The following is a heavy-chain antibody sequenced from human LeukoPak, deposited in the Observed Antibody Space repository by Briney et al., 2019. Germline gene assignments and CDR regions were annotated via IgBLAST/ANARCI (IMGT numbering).Heavy chain of an antibody. D-gene: IGHD6-13*01. V-gene: IGHV1-2*02. CDR3: ARDYGSSWYEDAFDI. CDR1: GYTFTGYY. CDR2: INPNSGGT. Sequence: GASVKVSCKASGYTFTGYYMHRVRQAPGQGLEWMGWINPNSGGTNYAQKFQGRVTMTRDTSISTAYMELSRLRSDDTAVYYCARDYGSSWYEDAFDIWGQGTMVTVSS. J-gene: IGHJ3*02.